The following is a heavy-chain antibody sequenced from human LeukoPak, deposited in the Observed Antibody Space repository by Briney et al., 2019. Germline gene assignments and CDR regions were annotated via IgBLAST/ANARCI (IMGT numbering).Heavy chain of an antibody. D-gene: IGHD2-8*01. V-gene: IGHV3-9*01. Sequence: GGSLRLSCAASGFTFDDYAMHWVRQAPGKGLEWVSGISWNSGSIGYADSVKGRFTISRDYAKNSLYLQMHSLRAEDTALYYCAKVPQNTHGVFDYWGQGTLVTVSS. CDR2: ISWNSGSI. J-gene: IGHJ4*02. CDR1: GFTFDDYA. CDR3: AKVPQNTHGVFDY.